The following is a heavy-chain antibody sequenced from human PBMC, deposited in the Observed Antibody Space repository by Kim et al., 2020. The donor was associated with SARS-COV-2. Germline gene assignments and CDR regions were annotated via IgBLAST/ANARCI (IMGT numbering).Heavy chain of an antibody. CDR1: GFTFSNYG. CDR3: AKEVDIVVVPAAGFDY. D-gene: IGHD2-2*01. V-gene: IGHV3-30*18. Sequence: GGSLRLSCAASGFTFSNYGMHWVRQAPGKGLEWVAVISSDGSNKYYADSVKGRFTISRDNSKNTLYLQMNSLRAEDTAMYYCAKEVDIVVVPAAGFDYWGQGILVTVSS. CDR2: ISSDGSNK. J-gene: IGHJ4*02.